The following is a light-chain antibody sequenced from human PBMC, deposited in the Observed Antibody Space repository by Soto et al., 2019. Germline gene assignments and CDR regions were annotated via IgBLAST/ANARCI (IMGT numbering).Light chain of an antibody. CDR2: EAS. CDR1: QSIGSW. CDR3: QQSYSTPRT. J-gene: IGKJ1*01. V-gene: IGKV1-39*01. Sequence: IQLTKSPSSLSASVGDRVTITCRASQSIGSWLAWYQQKPGQSPKLLIYEASSLESGVPSRFSGSGSGTDFTLTISSLQPEDFATYYCQQSYSTPRTFGQGTKVDIK.